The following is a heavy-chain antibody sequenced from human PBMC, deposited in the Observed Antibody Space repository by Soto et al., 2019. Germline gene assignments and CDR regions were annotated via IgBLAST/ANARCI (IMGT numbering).Heavy chain of an antibody. CDR1: GFTFSSYA. D-gene: IGHD6-13*01. V-gene: IGHV3-30-3*01. J-gene: IGHJ6*02. CDR3: ARGIAVAVLTIYYHSSSMHV. CDR2: ISYDGSNK. Sequence: RLSSAASGFTFSSYAMRWVRQAPGKGLEWGAVISYDGSNKYYADSVKGRFTISRGNSKNTLYLQMNSLRAEETAVYYCARGIAVAVLTIYYHSSSMHVWCQGPMLTGFS.